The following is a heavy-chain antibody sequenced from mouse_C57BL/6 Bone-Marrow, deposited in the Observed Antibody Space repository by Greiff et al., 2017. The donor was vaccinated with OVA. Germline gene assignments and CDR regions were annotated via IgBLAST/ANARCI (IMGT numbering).Heavy chain of an antibody. CDR3: ARLIYDGYYFYAMDY. CDR1: GFSLSTSGMG. D-gene: IGHD2-3*01. J-gene: IGHJ4*01. V-gene: IGHV8-12*01. Sequence: QVQLKESGPGILQSSQTLSLTCSFSGFSLSTSGMGVSWIRQPSGKGLEWLAHIYWDDDKRYNPSLKSRLTISKDTSRNQVFLKITSVDTADTATYYCARLIYDGYYFYAMDYWGQGTSVTVSS. CDR2: IYWDDDK.